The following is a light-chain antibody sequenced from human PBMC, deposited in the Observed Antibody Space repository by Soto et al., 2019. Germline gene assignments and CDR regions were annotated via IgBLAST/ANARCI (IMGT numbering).Light chain of an antibody. CDR1: QSVSHK. J-gene: IGKJ1*01. CDR2: GAS. Sequence: EIVMTQSPATLSVSPGERATLSCRASQSVSHKLAWYQQTSGQAPRILIYGASTRDTGVPARFSGSGSGTEFTLTISKLQSEDFEVYHCQQYDKWPRTFGQGTKVDIK. V-gene: IGKV3-15*01. CDR3: QQYDKWPRT.